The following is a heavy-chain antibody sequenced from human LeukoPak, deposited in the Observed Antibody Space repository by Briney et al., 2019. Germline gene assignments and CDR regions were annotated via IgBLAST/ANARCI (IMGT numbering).Heavy chain of an antibody. J-gene: IGHJ4*02. V-gene: IGHV4-59*01. D-gene: IGHD4-17*01. CDR2: IYYSGSA. CDR3: AKILWGEYGDYGYFDY. Sequence: SETLSLTCTVSGGSISSYYWSWIRQSPGQELEWMGYIYYSGSANYNPSLKSRVSISVDTSKNQFSLNLTSVTAADTAVYYCAKILWGEYGDYGYFDYWGQGTLVTVSS. CDR1: GGSISSYY.